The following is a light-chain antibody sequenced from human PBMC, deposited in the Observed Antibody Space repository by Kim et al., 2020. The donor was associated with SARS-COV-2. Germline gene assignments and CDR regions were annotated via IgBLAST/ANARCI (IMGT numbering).Light chain of an antibody. V-gene: IGKV4-1*01. Sequence: DIVLTQSPASLAVSLGERATINCKSSQSVLYSSNNQNYLAWYQQRPGQPPRLLIYWASTRDSGVPDRFSGSGSGTDFSLSISSLQAEDVAVYYCQQYYTTTLTLGQGTKLEI. CDR1: QSVLYSSNNQNY. CDR2: WAS. CDR3: QQYYTTTLT. J-gene: IGKJ2*01.